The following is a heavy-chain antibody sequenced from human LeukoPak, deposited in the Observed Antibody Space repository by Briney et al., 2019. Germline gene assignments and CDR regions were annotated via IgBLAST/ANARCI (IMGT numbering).Heavy chain of an antibody. D-gene: IGHD2-21*01. Sequence: SETLSLTCKVSGGSISGYYWSWIRQPAGKGLESLGRLNSSGSTNYNSSLKSRVTMSIDRSQFSLRLTSVTAADTAIYYCARGTSCGSKCFFDYWGQGILVTVSS. CDR3: ARGTSCGSKCFFDY. J-gene: IGHJ4*02. CDR2: LNSSGST. V-gene: IGHV4-4*07. CDR1: GGSISGYY.